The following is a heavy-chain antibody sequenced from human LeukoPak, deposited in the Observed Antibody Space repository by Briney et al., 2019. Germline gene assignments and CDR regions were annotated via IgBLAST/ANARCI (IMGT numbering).Heavy chain of an antibody. D-gene: IGHD3-10*01. CDR1: GFTFSSYW. J-gene: IGHJ4*02. CDR3: ARDQRVTMVRGVYFDY. Sequence: GGSLRLSCAASGFTFSSYWMSWVRQAPGKGLEWVANIKQDGSEKYYVDSVKGRFTISRDNAKNSLYLQMNSLRAEDTAVYYCARDQRVTMVRGVYFDYWGQGTLVTVSS. V-gene: IGHV3-7*01. CDR2: IKQDGSEK.